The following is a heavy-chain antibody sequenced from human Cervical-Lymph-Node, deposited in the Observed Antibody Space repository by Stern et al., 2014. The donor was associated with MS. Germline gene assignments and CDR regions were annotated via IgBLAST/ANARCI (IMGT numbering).Heavy chain of an antibody. Sequence: QVNLRESGPELVKPTQTLTLTCNFSGFSLSTSGMCVSWIRKPPGKALEWLALIDWDDGKYYSTSLKPRLTISKDTSKNQVVLTMTNMDPVDTATYYCARSRRDGSPDYWGQGTLVTVSS. CDR3: ARSRRDGSPDY. V-gene: IGHV2-70*01. CDR2: IDWDDGK. D-gene: IGHD5-24*01. J-gene: IGHJ4*02. CDR1: GFSLSTSGMC.